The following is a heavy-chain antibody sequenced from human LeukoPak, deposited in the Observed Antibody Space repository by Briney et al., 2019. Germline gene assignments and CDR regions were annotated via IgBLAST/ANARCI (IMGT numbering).Heavy chain of an antibody. CDR3: AKAGTIFGVVNPYYYYYMDV. V-gene: IGHV3-72*01. CDR1: GFTFSDHY. D-gene: IGHD3-3*01. J-gene: IGHJ6*03. Sequence: GGSLRLSCAASGFTFSDHYMDWVRQAPGKGLERVGRTRNKANSYTTEYAASVKGRFTISRDDSKNSPYLQMNSLKTEDTAVYYCAKAGTIFGVVNPYYYYYMDVWGKGTTVTVSS. CDR2: TRNKANSYTT.